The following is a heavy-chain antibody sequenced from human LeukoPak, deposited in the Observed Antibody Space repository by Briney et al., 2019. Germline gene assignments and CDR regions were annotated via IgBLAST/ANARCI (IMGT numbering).Heavy chain of an antibody. D-gene: IGHD3-22*01. CDR2: MNPNSGNT. CDR3: ARRGYYDSSGYLYFQH. Sequence: GASVKVSCKASGYTFTSYDINWVRQATGQGLEWMGWMNPNSGNTGYAQKFQGRVTMTRDTSISTAYMELSRLRSDDTAVYYCARRGYYDSSGYLYFQHWGQGTLVTVSS. CDR1: GYTFTSYD. J-gene: IGHJ1*01. V-gene: IGHV1-8*02.